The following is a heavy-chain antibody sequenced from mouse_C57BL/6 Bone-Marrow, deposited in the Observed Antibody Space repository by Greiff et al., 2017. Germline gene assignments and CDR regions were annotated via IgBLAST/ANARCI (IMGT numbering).Heavy chain of an antibody. CDR1: GYTFTSYG. D-gene: IGHD3-2*02. CDR2: IYPRSGNT. V-gene: IGHV1-81*01. Sequence: QVQLQQSGAELARPGASVKLSCKASGYTFTSYGISWVKQRTGQGLEWIGEIYPRSGNTYYNEKFKGKATLTADKSSSTAYMELRSLTSEDSAVYFCARETAQARAWFAYWGQWTLVTVSA. J-gene: IGHJ3*01. CDR3: ARETAQARAWFAY.